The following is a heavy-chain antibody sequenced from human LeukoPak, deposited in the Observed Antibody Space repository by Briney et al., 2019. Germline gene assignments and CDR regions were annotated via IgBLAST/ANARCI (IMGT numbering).Heavy chain of an antibody. D-gene: IGHD5-12*01. Sequence: GGSLRLSCAASGFTFSSYGMHWVRQAPGKGLEWVAVIWYDGSNKYYADSVKGRFTISRDNSKNTLYLQMNCLRAEDTAVYYCARVGVAYYYYYGMDVWGQGTTVTVSS. CDR2: IWYDGSNK. V-gene: IGHV3-33*01. J-gene: IGHJ6*02. CDR3: ARVGVAYYYYYGMDV. CDR1: GFTFSSYG.